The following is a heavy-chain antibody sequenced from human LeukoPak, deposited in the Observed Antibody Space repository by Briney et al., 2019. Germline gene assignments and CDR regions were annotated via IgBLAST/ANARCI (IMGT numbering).Heavy chain of an antibody. D-gene: IGHD6-6*01. CDR3: ARHILSQLSWFDP. J-gene: IGHJ5*02. CDR1: GYSISSGYY. CDR2: IYHSGST. V-gene: IGHV4-38-2*01. Sequence: PSETLSLTCAVSGYSISSGYYWGWIRPPPGKGLEWIGSIYHSGSTYYNPSLKSRVTISVDTSKNQFSLKLSSVTAAHTAVYYCARHILSQLSWFDPWGQGTLVTVSS.